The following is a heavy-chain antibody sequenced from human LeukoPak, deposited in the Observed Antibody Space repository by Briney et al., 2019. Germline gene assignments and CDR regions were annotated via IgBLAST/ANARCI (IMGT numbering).Heavy chain of an antibody. J-gene: IGHJ6*03. CDR3: AKGTHNRYYYYMDV. V-gene: IGHV3-23*01. CDR2: ISGGGSYT. D-gene: IGHD1-14*01. CDR1: GFTFRNYG. Sequence: PGGSLRLSCAASGFTFRNYGMTWVRQAPGEGLEWVAVISGGGSYTNYADSVKGRFTISRDNSKNTLDLQMNSLRAEDTAVYYCAKGTHNRYYYYMDVWGKGTTVTVSS.